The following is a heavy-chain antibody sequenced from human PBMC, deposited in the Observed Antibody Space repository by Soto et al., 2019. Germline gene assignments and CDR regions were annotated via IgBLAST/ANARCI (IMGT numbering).Heavy chain of an antibody. CDR3: ARGNEFTPQDYDILTGYSSFDY. CDR1: GFTFSSYA. CDR2: ISYDGSNK. J-gene: IGHJ4*02. Sequence: GGSLRLSCAASGFTFSSYAMHWVRQAPGKGLEWVAVISYDGSNKYYADSVKGRFTISRDNSKNTLYLQMNSLRAEDTAVYYCARGNEFTPQDYDILTGYSSFDYWGQGTLVTVSS. D-gene: IGHD3-9*01. V-gene: IGHV3-30-3*01.